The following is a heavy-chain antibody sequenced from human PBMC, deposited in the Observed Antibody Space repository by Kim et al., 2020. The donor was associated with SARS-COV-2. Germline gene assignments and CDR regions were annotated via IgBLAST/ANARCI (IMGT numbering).Heavy chain of an antibody. CDR3: ARQDLLWFGELLPPNY. Sequence: SETLSLTCTVSGGSISSSSYYWGWIRQPPGKGLEWIGSIYYSGSTYYNPSLKSRVTISVDTSKNQFSLKLSSVTAADTAVYYCARQDLLWFGELLPPNYWGQGTLVTVSS. CDR2: IYYSGST. CDR1: GGSISSSSYY. J-gene: IGHJ4*02. D-gene: IGHD3-10*01. V-gene: IGHV4-39*01.